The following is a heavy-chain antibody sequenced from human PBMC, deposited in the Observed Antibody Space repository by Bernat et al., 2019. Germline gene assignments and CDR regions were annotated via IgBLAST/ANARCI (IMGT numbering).Heavy chain of an antibody. V-gene: IGHV3-23*01. D-gene: IGHD6-19*01. J-gene: IGHJ4*02. CDR2: ISGSGGST. CDR1: GFTFSSYA. Sequence: EVELLESGGGLVQPGGSLRLSCAASGFTFSSYAMSWVRQAPGKGLEWVSAISGSGGSTYYADSMKGRFTISRDNSKNTLYLQMNSLRAEDTAVYYCAKTSSGWTVPFDYWGQGTLVTVSS. CDR3: AKTSSGWTVPFDY.